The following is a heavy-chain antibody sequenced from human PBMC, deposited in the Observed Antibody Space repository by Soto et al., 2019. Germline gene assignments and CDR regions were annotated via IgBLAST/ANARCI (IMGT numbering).Heavy chain of an antibody. CDR1: GFTFSSYG. V-gene: IGHV3-30*18. CDR2: ISYDGSNK. D-gene: IGHD2-2*01. J-gene: IGHJ4*02. Sequence: QVQLVESGGGVVQPGRSLRLSCAASGFTFSSYGMHWVRQAPGKGLEWVAVISYDGSNKYYADSVKGRFTISRDNSKNALYLQMNSLRAEDTAVYYCAKDYLSPVVPAASDYWGQGTLVTVSS. CDR3: AKDYLSPVVPAASDY.